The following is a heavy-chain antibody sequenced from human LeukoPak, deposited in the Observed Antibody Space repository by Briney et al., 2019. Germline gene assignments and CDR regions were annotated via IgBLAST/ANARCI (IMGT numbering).Heavy chain of an antibody. D-gene: IGHD6-13*01. CDR2: INHSGST. V-gene: IGHV4-34*01. CDR3: ARGRYSSSTSDY. J-gene: IGHJ4*02. Sequence: PGGSLRLSCAASGFIFSSHHMHWVRQPPGKGLEWIGEINHSGSTNYNPSLKSRVTISVDTSKNQFSLKLSSVTAADTAVYYCARGRYSSSTSDYWGQGTLVTVSS. CDR1: GFIFSSHH.